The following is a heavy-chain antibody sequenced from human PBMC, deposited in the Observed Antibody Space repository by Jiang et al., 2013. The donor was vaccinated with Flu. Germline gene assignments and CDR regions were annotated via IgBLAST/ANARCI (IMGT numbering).Heavy chain of an antibody. D-gene: IGHD3-9*01. CDR2: ISYDGSNK. Sequence: VQLLESGGGVVQPGRSLRLSCAASGFTFSSYGIHWVRQAPGKGLEWVAIISYDGSNKYYADSVKGRFTISRDNSKNTVYLQMNSLRGEDTAVYYCAKHPTYYDILTGYFDYWAREPWSPSPQ. CDR3: AKHPTYYDILTGYFDY. CDR1: GFTFSSYG. J-gene: IGHJ4*02. V-gene: IGHV3-30*18.